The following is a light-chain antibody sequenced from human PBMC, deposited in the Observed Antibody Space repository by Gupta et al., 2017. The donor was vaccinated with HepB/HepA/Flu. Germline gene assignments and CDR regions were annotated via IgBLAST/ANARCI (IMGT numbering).Light chain of an antibody. V-gene: IGKV2-30*01. CDR2: KVS. Sequence: DVVLTQSPLSLSVTLGQPASISCRSSHNLLNSEGYTYLNWFHQRPGQSPRRLIYKVSFRDSRVPDRFSGSGSGTDFTLKISRVEAEDVGVYYCMQGTHWPPSFGRGTKLEIK. CDR1: HNLLNSEGYTY. CDR3: MQGTHWPPS. J-gene: IGKJ2*03.